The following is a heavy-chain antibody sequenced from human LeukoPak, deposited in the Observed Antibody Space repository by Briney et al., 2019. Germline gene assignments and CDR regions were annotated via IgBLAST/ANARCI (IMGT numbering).Heavy chain of an antibody. V-gene: IGHV3-30-3*01. CDR2: ISYDGSNK. CDR1: GFTFSSYA. J-gene: IGHJ4*02. D-gene: IGHD3-16*01. Sequence: GGSLRLSCAASGFTFSSYAIHWVRQAPGKGLEWVAVISYDGSNKYYADSVKGRFTISRDNSKNTLYLQMNSLRAEDTAVYYCARAMSTFGGVRNYFDSWGQGTLVTVSS. CDR3: ARAMSTFGGVRNYFDS.